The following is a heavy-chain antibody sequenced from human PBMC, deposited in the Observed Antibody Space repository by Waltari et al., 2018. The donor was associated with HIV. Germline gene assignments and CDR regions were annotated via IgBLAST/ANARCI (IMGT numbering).Heavy chain of an antibody. V-gene: IGHV4-34*01. D-gene: IGHD3-3*01. CDR2: INHSGST. Sequence: QVQLQQWGAGLLKPSETLSLTCAVYGGSFSGYYWSWIRQPPGTGLEWIGEINHSGSTNYNPSLKSRVTISVDTSKNQFSLKLSSVTAADTAVYYCARGGYDFWSGYPPYYFDYWGQGTLVTVSS. J-gene: IGHJ4*02. CDR3: ARGGYDFWSGYPPYYFDY. CDR1: GGSFSGYY.